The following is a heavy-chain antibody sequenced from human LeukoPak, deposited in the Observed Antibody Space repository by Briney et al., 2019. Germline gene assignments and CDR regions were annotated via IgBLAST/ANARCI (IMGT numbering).Heavy chain of an antibody. CDR3: ARTRYSGSHNSAFDL. J-gene: IGHJ3*01. D-gene: IGHD1-26*01. V-gene: IGHV4-59*08. Sequence: SETLSLTCTVSRGSISGHYWSWIRQSPGKGLEWIGNIYYSGNTNYNPSLRSRVTISIDTSRIHFSLHLSSVTAADTAVYYCARTRYSGSHNSAFDLWGQGTVVTVSS. CDR1: RGSISGHY. CDR2: IYYSGNT.